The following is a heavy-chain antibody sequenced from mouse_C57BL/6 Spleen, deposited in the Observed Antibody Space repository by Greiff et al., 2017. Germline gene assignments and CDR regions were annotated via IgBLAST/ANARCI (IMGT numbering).Heavy chain of an antibody. CDR2: IDPANGNT. V-gene: IGHV14-3*01. Sequence: VQLKESVAELVRPGASVKLSCTASGFNIKNTYMHWVKQRPEQGLEWIGRIDPANGNTKYAPKFQGTATITADTSSTAAYLQLSSLTSKDTAIYYCARAYYVDYWGQGTTLTVSS. CDR3: ARAYYVDY. J-gene: IGHJ2*01. CDR1: GFNIKNTY.